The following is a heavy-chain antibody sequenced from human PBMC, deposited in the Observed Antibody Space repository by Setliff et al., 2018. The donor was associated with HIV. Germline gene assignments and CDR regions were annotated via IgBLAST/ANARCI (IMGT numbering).Heavy chain of an antibody. V-gene: IGHV1-46*01. CDR2: VNPSGGSI. CDR3: ARDRTAGYNYDYGY. D-gene: IGHD3-16*01. J-gene: IGHJ4*02. Sequence: ASVKVSCKAFGYTFTSYCIHWVRQAPGQGLEWLGMVNPSGGSIAYAQRLQGRVTMTRDTSTNTVYMDLSGLRSDDTAVYYCARDRTAGYNYDYGYWGQGTLVTVSS. CDR1: GYTFTSYC.